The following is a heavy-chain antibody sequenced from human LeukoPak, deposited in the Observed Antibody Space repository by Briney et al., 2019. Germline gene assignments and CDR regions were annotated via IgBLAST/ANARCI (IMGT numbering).Heavy chain of an antibody. Sequence: PGRSLRLSCAASGFTFSSYAMHWVRQAPGKGLEWVSAISGSGGSTYYADSVKGRFAISRGNSKNTLYLQMNSLRAEDTAVYYCAKENDYGDYGAKSERVGQFDPWGQGTLVTVSS. D-gene: IGHD4-17*01. CDR3: AKENDYGDYGAKSERVGQFDP. V-gene: IGHV3-23*01. CDR2: ISGSGGST. J-gene: IGHJ5*02. CDR1: GFTFSSYA.